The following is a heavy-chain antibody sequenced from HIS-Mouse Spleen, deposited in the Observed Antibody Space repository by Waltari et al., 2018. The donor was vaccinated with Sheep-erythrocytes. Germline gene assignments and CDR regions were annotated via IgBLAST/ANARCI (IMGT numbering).Heavy chain of an antibody. J-gene: IGHJ6*02. CDR3: AKETGFYDFWSGYYYYGMDV. Sequence: VQLLESGGGLVQPGGSLRLSCAASGFTFSSYAMSWVRKAPGKGLEWVSAISGSGGSTYYADSVKGRFTISRDNSKNTLYLQMNSLRAEDTAVYYCAKETGFYDFWSGYYYYGMDVWGQGTTVTVSS. D-gene: IGHD3-3*01. CDR2: ISGSGGST. V-gene: IGHV3-23*01. CDR1: GFTFSSYA.